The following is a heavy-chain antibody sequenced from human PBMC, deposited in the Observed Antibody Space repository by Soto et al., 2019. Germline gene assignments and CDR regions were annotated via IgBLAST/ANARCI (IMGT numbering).Heavy chain of an antibody. CDR3: AKAWTYYYGSGSYYPN. CDR1: GFTFSSYG. CDR2: ISYDGSNK. V-gene: IGHV3-30*18. Sequence: GGSLRLSCAASGFTFSSYGMHWVRQAPGKGLEWVAVISYDGSNKYYADSVKGRFTISRDNSKNTQYQQKNSPRAEDTALFYCAKAWTYYYGSGSYYPNWGQGTLVTVSS. J-gene: IGHJ4*02. D-gene: IGHD3-10*01.